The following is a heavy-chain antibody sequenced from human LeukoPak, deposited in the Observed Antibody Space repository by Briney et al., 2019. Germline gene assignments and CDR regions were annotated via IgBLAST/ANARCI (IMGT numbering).Heavy chain of an antibody. V-gene: IGHV3-23*01. CDR1: GFTFRSYA. CDR2: ISGSGTST. J-gene: IGHJ6*03. Sequence: QSGGSLRLSCAASGFTFRSYAMSWVRQAPGKGLEWVLAISGSGTSTYYADSVKGRFTISRDNSKNTLYLQMNSLKTEDTAVYYCTPDVGAPKGYYYMDVWGKGTTVTVSS. D-gene: IGHD1-26*01. CDR3: TPDVGAPKGYYYMDV.